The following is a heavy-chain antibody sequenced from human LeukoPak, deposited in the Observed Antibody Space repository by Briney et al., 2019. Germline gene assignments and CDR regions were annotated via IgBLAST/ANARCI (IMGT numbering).Heavy chain of an antibody. D-gene: IGHD3-10*01. CDR3: ARDVARSGDLFGWFDP. J-gene: IGHJ5*02. CDR2: VYYSGTT. V-gene: IGHV4-59*11. Sequence: SEPLSLTCTVSGGSMSSRYWSWIRQPPGKGLEWIGYVYYSGTTNSNPSLKSRVTISVDTSKNQFSLNLRSVTAADTAVYYCARDVARSGDLFGWFDPWGQGTLVIVSS. CDR1: GGSMSSRY.